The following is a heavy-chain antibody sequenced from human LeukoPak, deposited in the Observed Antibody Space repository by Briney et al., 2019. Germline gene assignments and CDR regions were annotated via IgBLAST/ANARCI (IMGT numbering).Heavy chain of an antibody. Sequence: SVKVSCKASGYTFTGYYIHWVRQAPGQGLEWMGGIIPIFGTENYAQKFQGRVTITADESTSTAYMELSSLRSEDTAVYYCARDQVVRGVIRNWFDPWGQGTLVTVSS. J-gene: IGHJ5*02. CDR3: ARDQVVRGVIRNWFDP. CDR1: GYTFTGYY. D-gene: IGHD3-10*01. V-gene: IGHV1-69*13. CDR2: IIPIFGTE.